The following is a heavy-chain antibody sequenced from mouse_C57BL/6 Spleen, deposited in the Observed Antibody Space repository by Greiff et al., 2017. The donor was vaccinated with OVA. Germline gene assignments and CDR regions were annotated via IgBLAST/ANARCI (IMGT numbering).Heavy chain of an antibody. V-gene: IGHV5-12*01. J-gene: IGHJ2*01. D-gene: IGHD1-1*01. CDR3: ASHDYGSSTYGY. CDR2: ISNGGGSP. Sequence: EVQVVESGGGLVQPGGSLKLSCAASGFTFSDYYMYWVRQTPEKRLEWVAYISNGGGSPYYPDTVRGRFTISRDNAKNTLYLQMSRRKTEDTAMYYCASHDYGSSTYGYWGKGTTLSV. CDR1: GFTFSDYY.